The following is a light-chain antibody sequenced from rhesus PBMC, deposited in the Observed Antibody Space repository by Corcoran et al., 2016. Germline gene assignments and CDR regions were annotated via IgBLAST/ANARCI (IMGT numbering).Light chain of an antibody. V-gene: IGKV1-43*02. CDR2: AAS. J-gene: IGKJ2*01. CDR3: LQYNSDPYT. CDR1: QGISTY. Sequence: DIQMTQSPSSLSASVGDRVTITCRASQGISTYLNWYQQKPGNAPKRLIYAASSLESGVPSRFSGSGAGTEFTLTISSLQPEDFATYYCLQYNSDPYTFGQGTKVEIK.